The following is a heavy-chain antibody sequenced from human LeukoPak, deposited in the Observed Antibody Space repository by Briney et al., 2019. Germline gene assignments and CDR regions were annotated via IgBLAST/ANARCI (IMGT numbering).Heavy chain of an antibody. D-gene: IGHD2-2*01. CDR1: GFTFSSSC. CDR2: IKQDGSET. Sequence: GGSLRLSCAASGFTFSSSCMTWVRQAPGKGLEWVANIKQDGSETYYVDSVKGRFTISRDNAKNSLYLQMNSLRAEDTAVYYCARSIGYCSSTTCPNRYFDYWGQGTLVTVSS. CDR3: ARSIGYCSSTTCPNRYFDY. V-gene: IGHV3-7*03. J-gene: IGHJ4*02.